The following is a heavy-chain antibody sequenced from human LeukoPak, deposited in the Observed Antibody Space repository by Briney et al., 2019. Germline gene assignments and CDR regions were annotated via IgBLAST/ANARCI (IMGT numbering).Heavy chain of an antibody. D-gene: IGHD3-9*01. Sequence: SETLSLTCAVYGGSFSGYYWSWIRQPPGKGLEWIGEINHSGSTNYNPSLKSRVTIPVDTSKNQFSLKLSSVTAADTAGYYCARGLRFDPWGQGTLVTVSS. CDR3: ARGLRFDP. J-gene: IGHJ5*02. CDR1: GGSFSGYY. V-gene: IGHV4-34*01. CDR2: INHSGST.